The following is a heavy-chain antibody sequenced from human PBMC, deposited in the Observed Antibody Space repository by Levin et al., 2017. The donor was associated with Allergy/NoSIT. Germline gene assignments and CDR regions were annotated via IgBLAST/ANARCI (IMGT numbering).Heavy chain of an antibody. CDR1: GFTFSSYS. Sequence: GGSLRLSCAASGFTFSSYSMNWVRQAPGKGLEWVSYISSSSSTIYYADSVKGRFTISRDNAKNSLYLQMNSLRDEDTAVYYCAREPQVWVRGVITRGWFDPWGQGTLVTVSS. CDR2: ISSSSSTI. D-gene: IGHD3-10*01. J-gene: IGHJ5*02. V-gene: IGHV3-48*02. CDR3: AREPQVWVRGVITRGWFDP.